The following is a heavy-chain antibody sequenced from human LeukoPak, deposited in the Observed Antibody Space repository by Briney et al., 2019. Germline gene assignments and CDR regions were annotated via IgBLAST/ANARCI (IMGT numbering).Heavy chain of an antibody. Sequence: DTVKVSCKASGYDFTSVGITWVRRAPGQGLEWMGWISPYNGITRYAQKFQGRVAMTTDTSTTTAYMELRGLRFNDTAVYYCARAGSGSGWYFDYWGQGTLVT. D-gene: IGHD6-19*01. CDR1: GYDFTSVG. V-gene: IGHV1-18*01. J-gene: IGHJ4*02. CDR2: ISPYNGIT. CDR3: ARAGSGSGWYFDY.